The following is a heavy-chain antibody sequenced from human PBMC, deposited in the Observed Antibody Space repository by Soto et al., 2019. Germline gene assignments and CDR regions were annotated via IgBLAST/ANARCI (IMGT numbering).Heavy chain of an antibody. Sequence: QVQLVQSGAEVKKPGASVKVSCKASGYTFTSYDINWVRQATGQGLEWMGWMNPNSGNTGYAQKFQGRVTMTRNTSISTAYMELSSLRSEDTAVYYCARGVKYSSSSLGYYYGMDVWGQGTTVTVSS. CDR1: GYTFTSYD. V-gene: IGHV1-8*01. D-gene: IGHD6-6*01. CDR2: MNPNSGNT. CDR3: ARGVKYSSSSLGYYYGMDV. J-gene: IGHJ6*02.